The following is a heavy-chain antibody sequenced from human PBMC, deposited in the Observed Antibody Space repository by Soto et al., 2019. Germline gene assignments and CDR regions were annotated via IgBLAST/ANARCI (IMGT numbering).Heavy chain of an antibody. CDR2: IYPGDSVT. Sequence: GESLTISCMATGYSFTNYWIGWVRKMPVKGLYSMGTIYPGDSVTRYGPAFEGQVTISDDKSITTAYLQWSSLTASATADYFCARRRQSCTSKWWLALYDYPLNVCAQGATVIFAS. CDR1: GYSFTNYW. CDR3: ARRRQSCTSKWWLALYDYPLNV. J-gene: IGHJ6*02. D-gene: IGHD2-15*01. V-gene: IGHV5-51*01.